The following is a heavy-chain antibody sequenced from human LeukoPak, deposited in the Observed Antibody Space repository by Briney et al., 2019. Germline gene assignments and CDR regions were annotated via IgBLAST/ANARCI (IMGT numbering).Heavy chain of an antibody. D-gene: IGHD3-16*01. CDR2: INHIGNT. Sequence: PSETLSLTCAVYGGSFSDWYWSWIRQSPGKGLEWIGEINHIGNTNYNPSLKSRVTLSIDTSKNQFSLKLSAVTAADTALYYCARVPPPGATAFGVVDNWGLGTLVTASS. V-gene: IGHV4-34*01. J-gene: IGHJ4*02. CDR3: ARVPPPGATAFGVVDN. CDR1: GGSFSDWY.